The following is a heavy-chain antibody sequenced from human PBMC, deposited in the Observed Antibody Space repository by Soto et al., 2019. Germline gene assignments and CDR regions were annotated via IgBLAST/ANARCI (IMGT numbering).Heavy chain of an antibody. CDR3: ARGPHGYDSSGYSVDY. CDR1: GFTFSSYA. J-gene: IGHJ4*02. D-gene: IGHD3-22*01. V-gene: IGHV3-30-3*01. Sequence: QVQLVESGGGVVQPGRSLRLSCAASGFTFSSYAMHWVRQAPGKGLEWVAVISYDGSNKYYADSVKGRFTISRDNSKNTLYLQMNSLRAEDTAVYSCARGPHGYDSSGYSVDYWGQGTLVTVSS. CDR2: ISYDGSNK.